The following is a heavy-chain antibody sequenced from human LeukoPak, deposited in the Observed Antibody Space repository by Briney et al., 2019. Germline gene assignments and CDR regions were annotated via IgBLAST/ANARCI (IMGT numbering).Heavy chain of an antibody. V-gene: IGHV1-2*02. CDR3: ASGGLVDY. CDR1: GYAFTAYY. J-gene: IGHJ4*02. Sequence: ASVKVSCKASGYAFTAYYLHWVRQAPGQGLEWMAWINPNAGDTLCAQRFQGRVTMTRDLSITTAYMELSSLTSDDTAVYYCASGGLVDYWGQGTLVTVSS. D-gene: IGHD1-1*01. CDR2: INPNAGDT.